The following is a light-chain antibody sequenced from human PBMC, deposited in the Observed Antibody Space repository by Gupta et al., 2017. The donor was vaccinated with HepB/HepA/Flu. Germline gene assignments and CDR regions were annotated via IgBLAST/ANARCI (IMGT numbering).Light chain of an antibody. J-gene: IGLJ1*01. CDR1: NNNVGSEG. CDR3: SEWDNSLSAHV. CDR2: KNN. Sequence: QAGLIQPPSVSKGLKQTATLTCTGNNNNVGSEGAVWLQQHEGHPPKLLSYKNNDRPSGISERFSASRSGNTASLTITGLQAEDEADDFCSEWDNSLSAHVFGTGTKVTIL. V-gene: IGLV10-54*04.